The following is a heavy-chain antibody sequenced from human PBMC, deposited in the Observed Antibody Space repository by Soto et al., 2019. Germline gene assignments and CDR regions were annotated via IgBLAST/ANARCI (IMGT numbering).Heavy chain of an antibody. D-gene: IGHD3-10*01. CDR2: IIPIFGTA. J-gene: IGHJ5*02. V-gene: IGHV1-69*13. Sequence: SVKVSCKASGGTFSSYAISWVRQAPGQGLEWMGGIIPIFGTANYAQKFQGRVTITADESTSTAYMELSSLRSEDTAVYYCASRDYGSGSYPANWFDPWGQGTLVTVSS. CDR1: GGTFSSYA. CDR3: ASRDYGSGSYPANWFDP.